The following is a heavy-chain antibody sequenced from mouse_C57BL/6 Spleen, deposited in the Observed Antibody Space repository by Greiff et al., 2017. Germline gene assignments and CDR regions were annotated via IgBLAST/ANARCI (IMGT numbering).Heavy chain of an antibody. V-gene: IGHV5-17*01. CDR2: ISSGSSTI. CDR1: GFTFSDYG. J-gene: IGHJ4*01. D-gene: IGHD1-1*01. Sequence: LVESGGGLVKPGGSLKLSCAASGFTFSDYGMHWVRQAPEKGLEWVAYISSGSSTIYYADTVKGRFTISRDNAKNTLFLQMTSLRSEDTAMYYCARATVSHYYAMDYWGQGTSVTVSS. CDR3: ARATVSHYYAMDY.